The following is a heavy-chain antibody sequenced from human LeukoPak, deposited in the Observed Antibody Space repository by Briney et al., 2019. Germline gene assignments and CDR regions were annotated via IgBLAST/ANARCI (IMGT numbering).Heavy chain of an antibody. V-gene: IGHV3-9*01. Sequence: QPGGSLRLSCAASGFTFDDYAMHWVRQAPGKGLEWVSGISWNSGSIGYADSVKGRFTISRDNAKNSLYLQMNSLRAEDTALYYCAKDTGPIPPMVYCSGGSCYSYYFDYWGQGTLVTVSS. D-gene: IGHD2-15*01. J-gene: IGHJ4*02. CDR2: ISWNSGSI. CDR1: GFTFDDYA. CDR3: AKDTGPIPPMVYCSGGSCYSYYFDY.